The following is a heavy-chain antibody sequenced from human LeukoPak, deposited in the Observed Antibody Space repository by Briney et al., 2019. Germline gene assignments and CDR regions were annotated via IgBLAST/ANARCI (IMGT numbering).Heavy chain of an antibody. J-gene: IGHJ5*02. CDR2: IYHSGST. V-gene: IGHV4-38-2*01. CDR1: GYSISSGYY. D-gene: IGHD6-6*01. CDR3: ARLRSSSANWFDP. Sequence: KPSETLSLTCAVSGYSISSGYYWGWIRQPPGKGLEWIGSIYHSGSTYYNPSLKSRVTISVDTSKNQFSLKLSSVTAADTAVYYCARLRSSSANWFDPWGQGTLVTVSS.